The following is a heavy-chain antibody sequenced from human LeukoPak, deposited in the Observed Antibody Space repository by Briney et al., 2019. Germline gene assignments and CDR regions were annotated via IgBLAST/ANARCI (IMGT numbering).Heavy chain of an antibody. V-gene: IGHV4-39*07. CDR3: ARDKLGLGLKGYYYMDV. CDR2: IYYSGST. Sequence: SETLSLTCTVSGGSISSSNYFWGWIRQPPGKGLGWIGSIYYSGSTYYNPSLKSRVTISLDTSKNQFSLRLSSVTAADTAVYYCARDKLGLGLKGYYYMDVWGKGTTVTVSS. J-gene: IGHJ6*03. CDR1: GGSISSSNYF. D-gene: IGHD3-16*01.